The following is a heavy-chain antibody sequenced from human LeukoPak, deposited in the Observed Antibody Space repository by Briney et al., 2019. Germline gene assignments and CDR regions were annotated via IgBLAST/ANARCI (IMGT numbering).Heavy chain of an antibody. J-gene: IGHJ2*01. CDR3: ARGVRRDHIVLMVYAMIDWYFDL. D-gene: IGHD2-8*01. Sequence: KPSETLSLTCAVYGGSFSGYYWSWIRQPPGKGLEWIGEINHSGSTNYNPSLKSRVTISVDTSKNQFSLKLSSVTAADTAVYYCARGVRRDHIVLMVYAMIDWYFDLWGRGTLVTVSS. V-gene: IGHV4-34*01. CDR1: GGSFSGYY. CDR2: INHSGST.